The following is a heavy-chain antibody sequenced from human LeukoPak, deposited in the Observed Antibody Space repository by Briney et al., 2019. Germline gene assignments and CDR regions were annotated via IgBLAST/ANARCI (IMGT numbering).Heavy chain of an antibody. V-gene: IGHV4-39*07. CDR3: AVKGYYYYYMDV. CDR1: GGSISSSSYY. Sequence: SETLSLTCTVSGGSISSSSYYWGWFRQPPGKGLEWIGSIYYSGSTYYNPSLKSRVTVSVDTSKNQFSLKLSSVTAADTAVYYCAVKGYYYYYMDVWGKGTTVTVSS. J-gene: IGHJ6*03. CDR2: IYYSGST.